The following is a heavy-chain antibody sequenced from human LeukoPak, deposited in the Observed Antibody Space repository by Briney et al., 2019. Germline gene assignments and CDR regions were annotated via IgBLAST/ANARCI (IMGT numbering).Heavy chain of an antibody. CDR3: AKDPIAAAGENHFDY. CDR2: ISYDGSNQ. J-gene: IGHJ4*02. D-gene: IGHD6-13*01. Sequence: GGSLRLSCAASGFTFSNYGMHWVRQAPGKGLEWVAVISYDGSNQYYADSVKGRFTISRDNSKNTLYLQMNSLRAEDTAVYYCAKDPIAAAGENHFDYWGQGTLVTVSS. CDR1: GFTFSNYG. V-gene: IGHV3-30*18.